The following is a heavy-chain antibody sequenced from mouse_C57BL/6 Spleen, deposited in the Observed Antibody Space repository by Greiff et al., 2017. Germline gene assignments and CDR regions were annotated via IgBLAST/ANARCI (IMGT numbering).Heavy chain of an antibody. CDR3: ERGGAQATRFAY. CDR2: IYPGDGDT. D-gene: IGHD3-2*02. J-gene: IGHJ3*01. Sequence: VPLLQSGPELVKPGASVKISCKASGYAFSSSWMNWVQQRPGKGLEWIGRIYPGDGDTIYNGKFSGKATLTADKSSSTAYMQLSRLTAEYSTVYFCERGGAQATRFAYWGQGTLVTVSA. V-gene: IGHV1-82*01. CDR1: GYAFSSSW.